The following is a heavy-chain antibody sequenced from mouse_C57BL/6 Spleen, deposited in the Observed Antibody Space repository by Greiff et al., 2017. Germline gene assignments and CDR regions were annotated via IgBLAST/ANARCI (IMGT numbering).Heavy chain of an antibody. CDR1: GYTFTSYW. V-gene: IGHV1-50*01. CDR3: ARAGYFDV. Sequence: VQLQQPGAELVKPGASVKLSCKASGYTFTSYWMQWVKQRPGQGLEWIGEIDPSDSYTNYNQKFKGKATLTVDTSSSTAYMQLSSLTSEDSAVYYWARAGYFDVWGTGTTVTVSS. J-gene: IGHJ1*03. CDR2: IDPSDSYT.